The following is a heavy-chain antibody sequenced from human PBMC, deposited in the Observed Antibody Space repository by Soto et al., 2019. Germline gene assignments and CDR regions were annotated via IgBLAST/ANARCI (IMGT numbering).Heavy chain of an antibody. J-gene: IGHJ4*02. D-gene: IGHD3-22*01. CDR2: IIPMFAKA. V-gene: IGHV1-69*13. Sequence: SVKVSCKASGGTFSRYCISWVRQAPGQGLEWMGGIIPMFAKANYAQKFQDRVTITADESTGTAYMELRSLRFEDTAVYYCTRDGTLYDSSAYYYLYWGQGTLVTVSS. CDR3: TRDGTLYDSSAYYYLY. CDR1: GGTFSRYC.